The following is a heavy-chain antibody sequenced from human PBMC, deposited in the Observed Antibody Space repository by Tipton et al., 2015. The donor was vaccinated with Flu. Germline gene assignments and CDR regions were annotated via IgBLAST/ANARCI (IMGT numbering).Heavy chain of an antibody. Sequence: QLVQSGPEVKKPGSSVKVSCKASGGTFRNYAIHWVRQAPGQGLEWMGGIIPVFGTSTYAQNFQGRVTITADEFTSAAYMELTSLISDDTAVYYCARAGSSRSLDFDLCGRGTLVTVSS. CDR1: GGTFRNYA. J-gene: IGHJ2*01. V-gene: IGHV1-69*01. CDR3: ARAGSSRSLDFDL. D-gene: IGHD6-6*01. CDR2: IIPVFGTS.